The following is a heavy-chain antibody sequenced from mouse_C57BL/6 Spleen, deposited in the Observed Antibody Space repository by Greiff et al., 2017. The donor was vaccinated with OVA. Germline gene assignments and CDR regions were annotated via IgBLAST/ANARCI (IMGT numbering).Heavy chain of an antibody. CDR2: IHPNSGST. CDR1: GYTFTSYW. V-gene: IGHV1-64*01. Sequence: QVQLQQPGAELVKPGASVKLSCKASGYTFTSYWMHWVKQRPGQGLEWIGMIHPNSGSTNYNEKFKSKATLTVDKSSSTAYMQLSSLTSEDSAVYYCAREVYYGSSPYYYAMDYWGQGTSVTVSS. D-gene: IGHD1-1*01. CDR3: AREVYYGSSPYYYAMDY. J-gene: IGHJ4*01.